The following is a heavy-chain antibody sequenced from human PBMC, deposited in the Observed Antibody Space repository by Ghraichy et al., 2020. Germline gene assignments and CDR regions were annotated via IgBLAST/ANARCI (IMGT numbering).Heavy chain of an antibody. J-gene: IGHJ3*01. V-gene: IGHV3-7*01. D-gene: IGHD1-26*01. CDR3: ARGGGSYFL. CDR2: IKQDGSEK. CDR1: GFTFSSYW. Sequence: LSLTCAASGFTFSSYWMSWVRQAPGKGLEWVANIKQDGSEKYYVDSVKGRFTISRDNAKNSLYLQMNSLRAEDTAVYYCARGGGSYFLWGQGTMVTVSS.